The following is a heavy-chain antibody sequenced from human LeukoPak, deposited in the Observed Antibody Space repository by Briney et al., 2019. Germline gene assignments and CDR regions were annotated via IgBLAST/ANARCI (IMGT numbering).Heavy chain of an antibody. V-gene: IGHV4-39*07. Sequence: MSSETLSLTCTVSGGSISSSSYYWGWIRQPPGKGLEWIGSIYYSGSTYYNPSLKSRVTISVDTSKNQFSLKLSSVTAADTAVYYCARLASPYYYYYMDVWGKGTTVTVSS. CDR1: GGSISSSSYY. CDR3: ARLASPYYYYYMDV. J-gene: IGHJ6*03. CDR2: IYYSGST. D-gene: IGHD5-12*01.